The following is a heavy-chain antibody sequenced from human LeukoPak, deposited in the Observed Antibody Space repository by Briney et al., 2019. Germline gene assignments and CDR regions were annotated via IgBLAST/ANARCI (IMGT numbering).Heavy chain of an antibody. CDR2: IYSSGST. CDR1: GGSISSCY. Sequence: PSETLSLTCTVSGGSISSCYWSWIRQPPGKALEWIGYIYSSGSTSYNPSLKSRVTISIDTSKSQFSLKLSSVTAADTAVYYCARAEGLPSYYYDSREGVGAFDIWGQGTMVTVSS. D-gene: IGHD3-22*01. V-gene: IGHV4-59*08. J-gene: IGHJ3*02. CDR3: ARAEGLPSYYYDSREGVGAFDI.